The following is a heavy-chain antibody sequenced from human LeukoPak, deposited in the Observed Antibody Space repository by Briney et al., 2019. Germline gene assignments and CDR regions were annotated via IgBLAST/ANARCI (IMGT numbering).Heavy chain of an antibody. CDR3: ASVAVAVNY. D-gene: IGHD6-19*01. J-gene: IGHJ4*02. V-gene: IGHV3-48*04. CDR2: ISSSSSTI. Sequence: GGSLRLSCAASGFTFSSYSMNWVRQAPGKGLEWVSYISSSSSTIYYADSVKGRFTISRDNAKNSLYLQMNSLRAEDTAVYYCASVAVAVNYWGQGTLVTVSS. CDR1: GFTFSSYS.